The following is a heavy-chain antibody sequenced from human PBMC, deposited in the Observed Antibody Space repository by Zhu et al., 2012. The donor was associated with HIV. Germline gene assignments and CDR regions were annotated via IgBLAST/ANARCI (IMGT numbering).Heavy chain of an antibody. V-gene: IGHV4-34*12. CDR3: ASSTISASGTKFTY. CDR2: TIHGGST. D-gene: IGHD3-10*01. Sequence: QVQLQRWGAGLLKPSETLSLTCAVYGGSFSGYYWSWIRQPPGKGLEWIGETIHGGSTNFNPSLRSRVTISVDKSKNQFSLKLSSVTAADTAVYYCASSTISASGTKFTYWGQGTLVTVSS. CDR1: GGSFSGYY. J-gene: IGHJ4*02.